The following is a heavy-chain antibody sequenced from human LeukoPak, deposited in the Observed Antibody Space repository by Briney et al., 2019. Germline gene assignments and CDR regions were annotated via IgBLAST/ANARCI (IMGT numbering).Heavy chain of an antibody. J-gene: IGHJ5*02. V-gene: IGHV1-18*01. CDR1: GYTFTSYG. D-gene: IGHD3-16*01. CDR3: AGDLSQFGDWFDP. CDR2: ITTHSSKT. Sequence: ASVKVSCKASGYTFTSYGISWVRQAPGQGLEWMGWITTHSSKTNYAQKFQGRVTMTTDTSTSTAYMELKSLTSDDTAVYYCAGDLSQFGDWFDPWGQGTLVTVSS.